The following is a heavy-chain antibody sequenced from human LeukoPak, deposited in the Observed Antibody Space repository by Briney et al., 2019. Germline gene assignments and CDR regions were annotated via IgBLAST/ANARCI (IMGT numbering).Heavy chain of an antibody. J-gene: IGHJ4*02. CDR2: IYYSGST. CDR1: GGSIDSQY. Sequence: SETLSLTCTVSGGSIDSQYWSWLRQPPGKGLEWIGYIYYSGSTDYNPSLKSRVTILVDTSKNQFSLKLRSVTAADTAVYYCARSGERYQLLPFDYWGQGILVTVSS. V-gene: IGHV4-59*11. CDR3: ARSGERYQLLPFDY. D-gene: IGHD2-2*01.